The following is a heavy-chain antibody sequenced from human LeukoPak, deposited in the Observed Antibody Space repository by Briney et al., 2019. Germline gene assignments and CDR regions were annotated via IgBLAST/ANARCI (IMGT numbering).Heavy chain of an antibody. J-gene: IGHJ5*02. D-gene: IGHD6-19*01. V-gene: IGHV4-39*07. CDR1: GGSISSSSYY. Sequence: SETLSLTCTVSGGSISSSSYYWGWIRQPPGKGLEWIGSIYYSGSTYYNPSLKSRVTISVDTSKNQFSLKLSSVTAADTAVYYCARVYSSGWYRAPENWFDPWGQGTLVTVSS. CDR3: ARVYSSGWYRAPENWFDP. CDR2: IYYSGST.